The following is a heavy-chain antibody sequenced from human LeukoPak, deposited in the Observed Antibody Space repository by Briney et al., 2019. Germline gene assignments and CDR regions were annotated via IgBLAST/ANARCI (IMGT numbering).Heavy chain of an antibody. CDR2: INHSGST. Sequence: SETLSLTCAVYGGSFSGYYWSWIRQPPGKGREWIGEINHSGSTNYNPSLKSRVTISVDTSKNQFSLKLSSVTAADTAVYYCARGPTYTFGGVIVSSQDFDYWGQGTLVTVSS. CDR1: GGSFSGYY. V-gene: IGHV4-34*01. D-gene: IGHD3-16*02. CDR3: ARGPTYTFGGVIVSSQDFDY. J-gene: IGHJ4*02.